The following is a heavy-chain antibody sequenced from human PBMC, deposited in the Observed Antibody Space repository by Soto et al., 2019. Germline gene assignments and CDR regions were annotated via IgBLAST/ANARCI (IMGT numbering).Heavy chain of an antibody. CDR2: ISYDGSNK. CDR3: AKDGGGGQHIAAAGTYVWYYFDY. V-gene: IGHV3-30*18. Sequence: QVQLVESGGGVVQPGRSLRLSCAASGFTFSSYGMHWVRQAPGKGLEWVAVISYDGSNKYYADSVKGRFTISRDNSKNTLYLQMHSLRAEYTAVYYCAKDGGGGQHIAAAGTYVWYYFDYWGQGTLVTVSS. J-gene: IGHJ4*02. D-gene: IGHD6-13*01. CDR1: GFTFSSYG.